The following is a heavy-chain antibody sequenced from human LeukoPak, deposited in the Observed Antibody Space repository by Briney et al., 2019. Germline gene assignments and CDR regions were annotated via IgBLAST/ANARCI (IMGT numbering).Heavy chain of an antibody. CDR1: GFTFSSYS. V-gene: IGHV3-48*01. Sequence: GGSLRLSCAASGFTFSSYSMNWVRQAPGKGLEWVSYISSSSSTIYYADSVKGRFTISRDNAKNSLYLQMNSLRAEDTAVYYCAREGIAVAFDYWGQGTLVTVSS. J-gene: IGHJ4*02. CDR3: AREGIAVAFDY. CDR2: ISSSSSTI. D-gene: IGHD6-19*01.